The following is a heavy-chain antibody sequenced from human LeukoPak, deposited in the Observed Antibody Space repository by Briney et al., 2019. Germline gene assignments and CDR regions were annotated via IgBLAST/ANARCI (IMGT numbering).Heavy chain of an antibody. CDR1: GVTFSSYA. CDR3: ANGREIFANVDY. CDR2: ISGSGGST. Sequence: GGSLRLSCAASGVTFSSYAMSWVRQAPGKGLEWVSAISGSGGSTYYADSVKGRFTISRDNSKNTLYLQMNSLRADDTAVYYCANGREIFANVDYWGQGTLVTVSS. D-gene: IGHD3-3*01. J-gene: IGHJ4*02. V-gene: IGHV3-23*01.